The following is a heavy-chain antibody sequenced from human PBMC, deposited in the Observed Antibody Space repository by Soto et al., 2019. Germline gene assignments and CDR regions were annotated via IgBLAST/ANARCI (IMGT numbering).Heavy chain of an antibody. Sequence: GASVKVSCKASEYTFTNYALHWVRQAPGQRLEWIGWIIVGSGNTNYAQKFQERVTITRDMSTSTAYMELSSLRSEDTAVYYCAAGHSGPYGYYYYGMDVWGQGTTVTVSS. CDR1: EYTFTNYA. V-gene: IGHV1-58*01. CDR2: IIVGSGNT. CDR3: AAGHSGPYGYYYYGMDV. D-gene: IGHD5-12*01. J-gene: IGHJ6*02.